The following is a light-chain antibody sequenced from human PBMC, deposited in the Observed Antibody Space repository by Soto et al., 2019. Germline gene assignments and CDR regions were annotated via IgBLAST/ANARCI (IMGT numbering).Light chain of an antibody. V-gene: IGKV1-8*01. CDR3: QQYYSYPWT. J-gene: IGKJ1*01. CDR2: AAS. Sequence: IQMTQSPSSLSASVGDRVTITCRASQGISSYLAWYQQKPGKAPKLLIYAASTLQSGVPSRFSGSGSGTDFTLTISCLQSEDFATYYCQQYYSYPWTFGQGTKADIK. CDR1: QGISSY.